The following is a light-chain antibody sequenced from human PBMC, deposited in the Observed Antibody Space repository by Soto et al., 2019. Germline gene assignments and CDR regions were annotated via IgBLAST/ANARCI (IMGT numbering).Light chain of an antibody. CDR2: LNSDGSH. CDR3: QTWGTGTVV. V-gene: IGLV4-69*01. CDR1: SGHSSNA. Sequence: QPVLTQSPSASASLGASVRFTCTLSSGHSSNAFAWHQQQPEKGPRFLMKLNSDGSHTKGDGIPDRFSGSSSGAERYLTISNLQSEDEAEYYCQTWGTGTVVFGGGTKLTVL. J-gene: IGLJ2*01.